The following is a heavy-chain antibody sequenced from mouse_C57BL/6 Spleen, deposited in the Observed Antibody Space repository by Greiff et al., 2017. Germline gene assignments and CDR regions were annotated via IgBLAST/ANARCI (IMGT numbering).Heavy chain of an antibody. D-gene: IGHD6-1*01. Sequence: VQLQQPGAELVMPGASVTLSCKASGYTFTSSWMHWVKQRPGQGLEWIGEIDPSASYTTYNQKFTGKATLTVDKSSSTAYMQRSSVTSEDSAVYYCAAAGPVWFAYWGQGTLVTVAA. CDR2: IDPSASYT. V-gene: IGHV1-69*01. CDR3: AAAGPVWFAY. CDR1: GYTFTSSW. J-gene: IGHJ3*01.